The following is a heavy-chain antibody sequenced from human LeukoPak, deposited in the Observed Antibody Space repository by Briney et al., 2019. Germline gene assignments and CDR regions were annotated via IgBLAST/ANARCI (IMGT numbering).Heavy chain of an antibody. CDR3: AKDREQQLVKGVFDY. CDR2: ISYDGSNK. V-gene: IGHV3-30*18. J-gene: IGHJ4*02. Sequence: GGSLRLSCAASGFTFSSYGMHWVRQAPGKGLEWVAVISYDGSNKYYADSVKGRFTISRDNSKNTLYLQMNSLRAEDTAVYYCAKDREQQLVKGVFDYWGQGTLVTVSS. CDR1: GFTFSSYG. D-gene: IGHD6-13*01.